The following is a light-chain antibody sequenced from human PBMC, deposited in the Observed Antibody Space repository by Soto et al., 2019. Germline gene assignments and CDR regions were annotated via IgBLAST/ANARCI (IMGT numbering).Light chain of an antibody. CDR2: EGG. CDR1: SSDVGNYNL. J-gene: IGLJ2*01. CDR3: SSYAGSSFVV. V-gene: IGLV2-23*01. Sequence: QSVLTQPASVSGSPGQSITISCTGTSSDVGNYNLVSWYQQYPGKAPKLMIYEGGKRPSGVSDRFSGSKSGNTASLTIFGLQAEDEADYYCSSYAGSSFVVFGGGTKLTVL.